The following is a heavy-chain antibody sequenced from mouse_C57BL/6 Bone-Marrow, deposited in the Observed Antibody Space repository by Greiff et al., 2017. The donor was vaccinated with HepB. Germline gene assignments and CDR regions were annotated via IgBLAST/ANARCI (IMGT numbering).Heavy chain of an antibody. Sequence: QVQLQQPGAELVKPGASVKLSCKASGYTFTSYWMHWVKQRPGQGLEWIGMIHPKSGSTNYNEKFKSKATLTVDKSSSTAYMQLSSLTSEDSADYYCAKYAPRGRNYFDYWGQGTTLTVSS. CDR3: AKYAPRGRNYFDY. CDR1: GYTFTSYW. CDR2: IHPKSGST. J-gene: IGHJ2*01. V-gene: IGHV1-64*01. D-gene: IGHD2-14*01.